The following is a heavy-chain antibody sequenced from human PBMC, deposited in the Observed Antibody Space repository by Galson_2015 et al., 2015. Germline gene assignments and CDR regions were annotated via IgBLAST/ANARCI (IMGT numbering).Heavy chain of an antibody. J-gene: IGHJ6*02. CDR2: IDPSGVTR. V-gene: IGHV1-46*04. CDR3: AAATSQVFSHNFYNYPMDV. CDR1: EYRTTGYH. Sequence: SVKVSCKASEYRTTGYHIHWVRQAPGQGLEWMGIIDPSGVTRRYAQRLQGRVTMTSDTSTGTVYLEVRSLRSDDTAVYYCAAATSQVFSHNFYNYPMDVWGQGTTVIVAS. D-gene: IGHD5-24*01.